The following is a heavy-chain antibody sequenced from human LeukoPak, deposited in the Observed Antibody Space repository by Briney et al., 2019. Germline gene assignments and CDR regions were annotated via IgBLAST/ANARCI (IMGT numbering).Heavy chain of an antibody. CDR1: GDSVSSNSAA. V-gene: IGHV6-1*01. CDR3: ARDSPNPPYDSSGYAYYYYYYMDV. D-gene: IGHD3-22*01. CDR2: TYYRSKWYN. J-gene: IGHJ6*03. Sequence: SQTLSLTCAISGDSVSSNSAAWNWIRQSPSRGLEWLGRTYYRSKWYNDYAVSVKSRITINPDTSKNQFSLQLNSVTPEDTAVYYCARDSPNPPYDSSGYAYYYYYYMDVWGKGTTVTVSS.